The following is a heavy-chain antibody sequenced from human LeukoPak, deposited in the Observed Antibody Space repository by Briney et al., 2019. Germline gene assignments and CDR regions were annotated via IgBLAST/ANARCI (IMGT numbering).Heavy chain of an antibody. CDR3: ARGIGGYDLDY. CDR2: IYHSGST. CDR1: GGSISSGGYS. Sequence: KSSETLSLTCAVSGGSISSGGYSWSWIQQPPGKGLEWIGYIYHSGSTYYNPSLKSRVTISVDRSKNQFSLKLSSVTAADTAVYYCARGIGGYDLDYWGQGTLATVSS. D-gene: IGHD3-16*01. V-gene: IGHV4-30-2*01. J-gene: IGHJ4*02.